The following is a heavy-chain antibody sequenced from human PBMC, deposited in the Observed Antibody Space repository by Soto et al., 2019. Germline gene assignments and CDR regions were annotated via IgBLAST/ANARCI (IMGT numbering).Heavy chain of an antibody. Sequence: PGESLKISCKGSGYSFTSYWISWVRQMPGKGLEWMGRIDPSDSYTNYSPSFQGHVTISADKSISTAYLQWSSLKASDTAMYYCARSRELLVGYYYYYGMDVWGQGTTVTVSS. CDR2: IDPSDSYT. CDR1: GYSFTSYW. J-gene: IGHJ6*02. D-gene: IGHD3-10*01. V-gene: IGHV5-10-1*01. CDR3: ARSRELLVGYYYYYGMDV.